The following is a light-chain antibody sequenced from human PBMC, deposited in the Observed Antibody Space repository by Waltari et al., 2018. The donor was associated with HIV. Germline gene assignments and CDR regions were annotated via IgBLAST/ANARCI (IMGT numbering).Light chain of an antibody. J-gene: IGKJ4*01. Sequence: DIQMTQSSSSVCASVGDRVTFTCRASQGVSSWLAWYQQKPGKPPKLLIYAASTLQSGVPSRFSGSGSGTDFTLTITSLQPEDFATYYCQQANSFPPTFGGGTKVEIK. CDR2: AAS. CDR3: QQANSFPPT. V-gene: IGKV1D-12*01. CDR1: QGVSSW.